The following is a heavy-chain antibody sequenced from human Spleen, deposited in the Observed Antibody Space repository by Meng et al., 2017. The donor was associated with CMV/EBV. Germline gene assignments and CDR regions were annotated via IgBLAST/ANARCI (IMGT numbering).Heavy chain of an antibody. CDR2: ISYDGNNK. V-gene: IGHV3-30*04. Sequence: GESLKISCAASGFTFSTYAMYWVRQAPGKGLEWVAVISYDGNNKYYADSVKGRFTISRDISKSTLYLQMNSLRVEDTAVYYCARGNGWNYAVEDYWGQGTLVTVSS. D-gene: IGHD1-7*01. CDR1: GFTFSTYA. CDR3: ARGNGWNYAVEDY. J-gene: IGHJ4*02.